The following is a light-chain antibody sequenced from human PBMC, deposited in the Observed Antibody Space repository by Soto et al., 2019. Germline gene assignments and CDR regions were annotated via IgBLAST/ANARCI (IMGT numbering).Light chain of an antibody. CDR2: DVT. Sequence: QSVLTQPASVSGSPGQSITISCTGTSSDVGGYIYVSWYQQHPGKAPKLMIYDVTSRPSGVSYRFSGSKSGNTASLTISGLQAEDEADYYCSSYTTKSSLIFGGGTKVTVL. CDR1: SSDVGGYIY. J-gene: IGLJ2*01. V-gene: IGLV2-14*01. CDR3: SSYTTKSSLI.